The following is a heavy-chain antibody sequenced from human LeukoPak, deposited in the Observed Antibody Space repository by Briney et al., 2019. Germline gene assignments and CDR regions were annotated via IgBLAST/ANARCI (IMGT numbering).Heavy chain of an antibody. J-gene: IGHJ4*02. CDR2: FDPEDGDT. CDR3: TTAFYIDGDPGY. CDR1: GHTLIELP. Sequence: ASVTVSCKVSGHTLIELPIHWVRQAPGKGVEWMGGFDPEDGDTIYAQRFQGRVTMTEDTSIETAYMEMSSLRFDDTAVYYCTTAFYIDGDPGYWGQGTLVTVSS. D-gene: IGHD4-17*01. V-gene: IGHV1-24*01.